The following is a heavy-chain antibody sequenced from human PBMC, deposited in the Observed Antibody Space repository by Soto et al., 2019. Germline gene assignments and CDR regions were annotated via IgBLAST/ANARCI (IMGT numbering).Heavy chain of an antibody. CDR1: GGSISSYY. J-gene: IGHJ6*02. D-gene: IGHD3-9*01. CDR2: IYYSGST. V-gene: IGHV4-59*01. Sequence: PSKTLSLTCTVSGGSISSYYWSWIRQPPGKGLEWIGYIYYSGSTNYNPSLKSRVTISVDTSKNQFSLKLSSVTAADTAVYYCASHGYYDILNGYPQFYGMDVWGQGTTVTVSS. CDR3: ASHGYYDILNGYPQFYGMDV.